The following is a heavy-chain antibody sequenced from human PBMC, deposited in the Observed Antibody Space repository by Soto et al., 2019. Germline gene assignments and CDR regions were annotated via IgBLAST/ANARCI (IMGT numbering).Heavy chain of an antibody. V-gene: IGHV3-21*01. D-gene: IGHD5-18*01. Sequence: GGSLRLSCAASGFTFSSYSMNWVRQAPGKGLEWVSSISSSSSYIYYADSVKGRFTISRDNAKNSLYLQMNSLRAEDTAVYYCARDVPLDAADDAFDIWGQGTMVTVSS. J-gene: IGHJ3*02. CDR1: GFTFSSYS. CDR3: ARDVPLDAADDAFDI. CDR2: ISSSSSYI.